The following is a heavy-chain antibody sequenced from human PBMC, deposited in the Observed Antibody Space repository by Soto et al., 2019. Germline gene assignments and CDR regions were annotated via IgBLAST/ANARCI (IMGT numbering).Heavy chain of an antibody. V-gene: IGHV3-7*01. CDR3: ARDVSPGSSGWYFDAFDI. CDR1: GFTFSNYW. CDR2: IKRDGSGG. D-gene: IGHD6-13*01. J-gene: IGHJ3*02. Sequence: QLVESGGGLVQPAGSLRLSCAASGFTFSNYWMTWVRQAPGKGLEWVANIKRDGSGGSYLDSVRGRFTVSRDNARNSLYLLMNSLRAEDTAIYYCARDVSPGSSGWYFDAFDIWGQGTMVTVSS.